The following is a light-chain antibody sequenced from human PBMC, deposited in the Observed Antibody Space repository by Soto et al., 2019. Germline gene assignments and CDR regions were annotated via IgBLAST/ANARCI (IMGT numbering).Light chain of an antibody. CDR2: AAS. V-gene: IGKV1-39*01. Sequence: DIQMTQSPSSLSASVGDRVTITCRASQSISSYLNWYQQKPGKAPKLLIYAASSLQSGVPSRFSGSASGTDFTLTISSLQPEDFATYYCQQSYSTLGYTFGQGTKLEIK. CDR1: QSISSY. J-gene: IGKJ2*01. CDR3: QQSYSTLGYT.